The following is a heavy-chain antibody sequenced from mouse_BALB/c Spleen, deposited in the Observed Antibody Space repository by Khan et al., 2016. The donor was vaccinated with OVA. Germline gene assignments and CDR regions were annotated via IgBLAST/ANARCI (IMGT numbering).Heavy chain of an antibody. CDR3: ARNYRYDVYFDS. V-gene: IGHV1S136*01. D-gene: IGHD2-14*01. Sequence: VQLQQSGPELVKPGASVKMSCTASGYTFTSSVIHWVRQKSGQGLDWIGYIYPFNDGTKYNEKFEGKATPTSDKSSSTAYMELSILSSEDSAVYYCARNYRYDVYFDSWGQGTTLTVSS. CDR2: IYPFNDGT. J-gene: IGHJ2*01. CDR1: GYTFTSSV.